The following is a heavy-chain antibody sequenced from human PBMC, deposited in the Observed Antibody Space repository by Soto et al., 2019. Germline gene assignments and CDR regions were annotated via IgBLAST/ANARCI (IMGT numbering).Heavy chain of an antibody. D-gene: IGHD3-10*01. Sequence: PSETLSLTCTVSGGSISSYYWSWIRQPPGKGLEWIGYIYYSGSTNYNPSLKSRVTISVDTSISTAYMELSRLRSEDTAVYYCARAFAGDGSGSDYWGQGTLVTVSS. V-gene: IGHV4-59*01. CDR1: GGSISSYY. J-gene: IGHJ4*02. CDR2: IYYSGST. CDR3: ARAFAGDGSGSDY.